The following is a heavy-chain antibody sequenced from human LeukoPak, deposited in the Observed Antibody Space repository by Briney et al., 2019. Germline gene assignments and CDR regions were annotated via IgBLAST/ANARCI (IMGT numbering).Heavy chain of an antibody. Sequence: ASVKVSCKASGYTFTSYGISWVRQAPGQGLEWMGWISAYNGNTNYAQKLQGRVTMTTDTSTSTAYMELRSLRSDDTAVYYCARDGVYYDSSGNFDYWGQGTLVTVSS. CDR2: ISAYNGNT. V-gene: IGHV1-18*01. J-gene: IGHJ4*02. CDR1: GYTFTSYG. CDR3: ARDGVYYDSSGNFDY. D-gene: IGHD3-22*01.